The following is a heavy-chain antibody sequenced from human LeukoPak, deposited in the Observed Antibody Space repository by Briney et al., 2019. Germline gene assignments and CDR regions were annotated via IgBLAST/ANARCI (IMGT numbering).Heavy chain of an antibody. Sequence: GGSLRLSCAASGFTFSSYAMSWVRQAPGKGLEWVSAISGSGGSTYYADSVKGRFTISRDNSKNTLYLQMNSLRAEDTAVYYCAKGPYYYDSSGYFYYYYYGMDVWGQGTTVTVSS. J-gene: IGHJ6*02. D-gene: IGHD3-22*01. CDR1: GFTFSSYA. CDR3: AKGPYYYDSSGYFYYYYYGMDV. V-gene: IGHV3-23*01. CDR2: ISGSGGST.